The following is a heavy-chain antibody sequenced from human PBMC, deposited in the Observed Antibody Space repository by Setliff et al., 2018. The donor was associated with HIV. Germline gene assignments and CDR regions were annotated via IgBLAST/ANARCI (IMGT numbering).Heavy chain of an antibody. J-gene: IGHJ2*01. V-gene: IGHV4-59*01. Sequence: SETLSLTCTVSGGSFNSYYWSWIRQSPGEGLEWIGYIFYTESTNYTPSIKSTNYNPSLKSRVTVSLDTSQNQLSLNLSSLTAADTAVYYCARPQGKYYDSSGYSGWFFDLWGRGTLVTVSS. CDR3: ARPQGKYYDSSGYSGWFFDL. D-gene: IGHD3-22*01. CDR2: IFYTESTNYTPSIKST. CDR1: GGSFNSYY.